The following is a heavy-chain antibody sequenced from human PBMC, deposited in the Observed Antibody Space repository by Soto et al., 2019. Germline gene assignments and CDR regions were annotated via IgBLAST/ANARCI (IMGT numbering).Heavy chain of an antibody. V-gene: IGHV3-30*18. J-gene: IGHJ4*02. CDR2: ISYDGSNK. CDR1: GSTFSSYG. Sequence: GCLLLSCAASGSTFSSYGMHWVRQAPGKGLEWVAVISYDGSNKYYADSVKGRFTISRDNSKNTLYLKMNSLRAEDTAVYYCAKDRLALSYFDYWGQGTLVTV. CDR3: AKDRLALSYFDY. D-gene: IGHD2-8*01.